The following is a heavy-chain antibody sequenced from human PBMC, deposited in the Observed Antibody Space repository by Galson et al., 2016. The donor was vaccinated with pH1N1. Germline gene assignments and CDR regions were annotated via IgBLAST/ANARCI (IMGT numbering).Heavy chain of an antibody. J-gene: IGHJ5*02. CDR2: IDYKRNT. CDR3: ARANYGDYVGWFDP. V-gene: IGHV4-61*05. CDR1: GGSISSSSYY. Sequence: LSLTCTVSGGSISSSSYYWGWIRQPPGKGLEWIGNIDYKRNTNYTPSLKSRVTISVDTSKNQFSLKLSSVTAADTAVYYCARANYGDYVGWFDPWGQGTLVTVSS. D-gene: IGHD4-17*01.